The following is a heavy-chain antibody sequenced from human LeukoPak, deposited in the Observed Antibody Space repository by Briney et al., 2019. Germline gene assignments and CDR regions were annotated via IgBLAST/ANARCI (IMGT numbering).Heavy chain of an antibody. V-gene: IGHV3-48*01. J-gene: IGHJ3*02. D-gene: IGHD6-13*01. CDR1: GFTFGSYS. CDR3: AKAMNRIAAAGNAFDI. CDR2: ISSSGSVT. Sequence: GGSLRLSCAASGFTFGSYSMDWVRQAPGKGLEWVSYISSSGSVTYYADSVKGRFTISRDNSKNTLYLQMNSLRAEDTAVYYCAKAMNRIAAAGNAFDIWGQGTMVTVSS.